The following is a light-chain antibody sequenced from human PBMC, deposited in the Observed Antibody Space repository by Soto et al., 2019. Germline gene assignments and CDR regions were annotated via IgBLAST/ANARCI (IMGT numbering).Light chain of an antibody. Sequence: QSALTQPASVSGSPGQSITISCTGTSSDVGSYNLVSWYQQHPGKAPKLMIYEVSKRPSGVSNRFSGSKSGNTASLTISGLQAADEADYYCCSYAGSSFVVFGGGTKLTVL. CDR3: CSYAGSSFVV. CDR1: SSDVGSYNL. J-gene: IGLJ2*01. CDR2: EVS. V-gene: IGLV2-23*02.